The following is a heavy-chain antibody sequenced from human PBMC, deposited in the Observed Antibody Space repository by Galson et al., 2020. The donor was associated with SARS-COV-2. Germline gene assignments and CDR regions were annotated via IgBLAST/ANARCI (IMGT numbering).Heavy chain of an antibody. CDR1: GTSISSGSYS. CDR3: ARLHYGEYAPEAFDI. D-gene: IGHD4-17*01. J-gene: IGHJ3*02. V-gene: IGHV4-30-2*01. CDR2: ISHSGGT. Sequence: SQTLSLTCAVPGTSISSGSYSWNWIRQPPGKGLAWIGYISHSGGTYYNPSLKSRVTISGDRSKNQFSLRLSSVTAADTAVYYCARLHYGEYAPEAFDIWGPGTRVTVAS.